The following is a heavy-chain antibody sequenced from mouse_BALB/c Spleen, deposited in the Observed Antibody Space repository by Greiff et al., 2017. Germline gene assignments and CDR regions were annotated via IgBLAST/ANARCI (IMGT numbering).Heavy chain of an antibody. V-gene: IGHV2-9-2*01. CDR3: VRGPWYFDV. Sequence: QVQLQESGPGLVAPSQSLSITCTVSGFSLTSYDISWIRQPPGKGLEWLGVIWTGGGTNYNSAFMSRLSISKDNSKRQVFLKINSLQTDDTAIYYCVRGPWYFDVWGAGTTVTVSS. CDR2: IWTGGGT. CDR1: GFSLTSYD. J-gene: IGHJ1*01.